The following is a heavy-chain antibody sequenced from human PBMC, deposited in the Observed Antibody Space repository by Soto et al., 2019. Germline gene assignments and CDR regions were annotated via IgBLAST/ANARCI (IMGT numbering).Heavy chain of an antibody. Sequence: SVKVSCKASGGTFSSYAISWVRQAPGQGLEWMGGIIPIFGTADYAQKFQGRVTITADASTSTAYMELSSLRSEDTAVYYCARGITTGYDSSGETKPEYYFDYWGQGTLVIVSS. CDR2: IIPIFGTA. V-gene: IGHV1-69*13. D-gene: IGHD3-22*01. CDR3: ARGITTGYDSSGETKPEYYFDY. J-gene: IGHJ4*02. CDR1: GGTFSSYA.